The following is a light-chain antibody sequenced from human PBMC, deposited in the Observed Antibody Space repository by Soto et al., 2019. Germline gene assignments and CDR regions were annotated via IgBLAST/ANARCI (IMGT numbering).Light chain of an antibody. CDR1: SSNIGGNY. CDR2: RNN. V-gene: IGLV1-47*01. J-gene: IGLJ2*01. CDR3: AAWDDSLSGVV. Sequence: QSVLTQPPSASGTPGQRVTISCSGSSSNIGGNYVYWYQQLPGRAPKLLIYRNNQRPSGVPDRFSGSKSGTSDSLAISGLRSEDEAHYYCAAWDDSLSGVVFGGGTKLTVL.